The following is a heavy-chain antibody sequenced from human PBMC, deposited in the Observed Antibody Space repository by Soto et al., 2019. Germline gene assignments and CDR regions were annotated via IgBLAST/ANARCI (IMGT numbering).Heavy chain of an antibody. CDR1: GFTVTDYV. D-gene: IGHD2-15*01. CDR3: AKDRGKYCSGGSCYLFDY. J-gene: IGHJ4*02. V-gene: IGHV3-30*18. Sequence: QVHLVESGGGVAQPGRSLRLSCAASGFTVTDYVMHWVRQAPGKGLEWVAKISYDGDYKYYADSVKGRFTISRDNSKNNLYLQMNSLRAEDTALYYCAKDRGKYCSGGSCYLFDYWGQGIMVTVSS. CDR2: ISYDGDYK.